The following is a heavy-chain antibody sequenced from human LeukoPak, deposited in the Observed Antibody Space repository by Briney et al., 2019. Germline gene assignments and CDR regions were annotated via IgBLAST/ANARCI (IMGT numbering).Heavy chain of an antibody. CDR2: IIPIFGTV. CDR3: ARDPMVRGIPPAS. Sequence: SVKVSCKVSGSTFASYPISWVRQAPAQGLEWMGRIIPIFGTVNYAQNFQGRVTITADKSTSTAYMELSSLTSDDTAVYFCARDPMVRGIPPASWGQGTLVTVSS. V-gene: IGHV1-69*06. D-gene: IGHD3-10*01. J-gene: IGHJ5*02. CDR1: GSTFASYP.